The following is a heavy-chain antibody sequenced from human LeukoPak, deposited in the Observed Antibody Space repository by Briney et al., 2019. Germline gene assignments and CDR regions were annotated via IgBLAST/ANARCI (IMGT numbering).Heavy chain of an antibody. V-gene: IGHV1-69*13. CDR1: GGTFSSYA. CDR2: IIPIFGTA. CDR3: ARGPLINDFWSGYSYYYYYYMDV. J-gene: IGHJ6*03. Sequence: AASVKVSCKASGGTFSSYAISWVRQAPGQGLEWMGGIIPIFGTANYAQKFQGRVTITADESTSTAYMELSSLRSEDTAVYYCARGPLINDFWSGYSYYYYYYMDVWGKGTTVTVSS. D-gene: IGHD3-3*01.